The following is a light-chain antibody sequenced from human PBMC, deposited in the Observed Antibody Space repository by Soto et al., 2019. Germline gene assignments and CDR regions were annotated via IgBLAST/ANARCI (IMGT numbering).Light chain of an antibody. Sequence: QSALTQPASVSGSPGQSITISCTGTSSDVGGYNYVSWYQQHPGKAPKLMIYDVSNRPSGISNRFSGSKSGNTASLTISVLQSEDEGDYYCSSYTGSSTRLYVFGTGTKATVL. J-gene: IGLJ1*01. V-gene: IGLV2-14*03. CDR1: SSDVGGYNY. CDR2: DVS. CDR3: SSYTGSSTRLYV.